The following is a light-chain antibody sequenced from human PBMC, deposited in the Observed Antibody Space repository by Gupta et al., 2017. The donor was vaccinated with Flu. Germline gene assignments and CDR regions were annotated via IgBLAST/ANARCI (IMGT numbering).Light chain of an antibody. CDR2: EVS. CDR1: RRDGGGYNY. Sequence: SVTISCTGTRRDGGGYNYVSGYQHHTGKAPKLRIYEVSERPSGVPDRFSGSKSGNTGSLTVSGLQADDQADYDCSSYAGSNSEVFGGGTKLTVL. CDR3: SSYAGSNSEV. J-gene: IGLJ3*02. V-gene: IGLV2-8*01.